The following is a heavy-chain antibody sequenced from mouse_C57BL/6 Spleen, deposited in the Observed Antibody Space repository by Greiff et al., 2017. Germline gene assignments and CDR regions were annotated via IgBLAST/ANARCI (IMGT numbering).Heavy chain of an antibody. Sequence: EVKLQESGPGLVKPSPSLSLTCSVTGYSITSGYYWNWIRQFPGNKLEWMGNISYDGSNNYNPSLKNRISITRDTSKNQFFLKLNSVTTEDTATYYCANLEYWCQGTSDTVSS. CDR2: ISYDGSN. CDR1: GYSITSGYY. V-gene: IGHV3-6*01. J-gene: IGHJ4*01. CDR3: ANLEY.